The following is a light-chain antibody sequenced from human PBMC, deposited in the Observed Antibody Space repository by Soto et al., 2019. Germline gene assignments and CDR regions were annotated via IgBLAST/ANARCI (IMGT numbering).Light chain of an antibody. CDR1: SSDVSSYNF. J-gene: IGLJ1*01. Sequence: QSALTQPASVSGSPGQSITISCTGTSSDVSSYNFVSWYQQLPGKAPKLMIYEVSNRPSGVSNRFSGSKSGNTASLTISGLQAEDEADYYCSSYTTSSNYVFGSGTKGTVL. V-gene: IGLV2-14*01. CDR2: EVS. CDR3: SSYTTSSNYV.